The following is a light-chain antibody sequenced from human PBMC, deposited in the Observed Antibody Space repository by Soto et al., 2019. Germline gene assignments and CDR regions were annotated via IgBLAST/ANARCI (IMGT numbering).Light chain of an antibody. V-gene: IGKV3-15*01. CDR3: QQYNNWPPYP. J-gene: IGKJ2*01. CDR1: QSVSGN. Sequence: ETVMTQSPATLSVSPGERVILSCRASQSVSGNLAWYQQKPGQAPRLLIYAASSRAAGIPPRFSGSGSGTEFTLTISSLQSEDFAVYYCQQYNNWPPYPFGQGTKLEIK. CDR2: AAS.